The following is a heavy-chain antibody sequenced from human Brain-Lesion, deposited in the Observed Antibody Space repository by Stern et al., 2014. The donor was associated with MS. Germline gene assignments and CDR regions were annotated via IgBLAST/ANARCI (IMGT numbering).Heavy chain of an antibody. CDR1: GGSISSGSDY. CDR3: ASGYRIFDY. D-gene: IGHD5-18*01. J-gene: IGHJ4*02. V-gene: IGHV4-61*02. CDR2: IHPSGSA. Sequence: VQLVESGPGLVKPSQTLSLTCTVSGGSISSGSDYWSWIRQPVGKGLEWIGRIHPSGSAFYPPSLKSQVTISTDTSMNQFSLELNSATAADTAIYYCASGYRIFDYWGQGILVTVSS.